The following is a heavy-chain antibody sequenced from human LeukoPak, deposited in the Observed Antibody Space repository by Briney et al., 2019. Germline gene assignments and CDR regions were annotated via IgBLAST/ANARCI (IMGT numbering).Heavy chain of an antibody. Sequence: GASVKVSCKASGFTFTRYDINWVRQASGQGLEWMGWMNPNNGNTGYAQKFQGRVTMTRDTYTSTAYMELRGLRPKDTAVYYCVRDAEGAGISVNFWFDPWGQGTLVTVSS. CDR3: VRDAEGAGISVNFWFDP. J-gene: IGHJ5*02. D-gene: IGHD1-14*01. CDR2: MNPNNGNT. CDR1: GFTFTRYD. V-gene: IGHV1-8*01.